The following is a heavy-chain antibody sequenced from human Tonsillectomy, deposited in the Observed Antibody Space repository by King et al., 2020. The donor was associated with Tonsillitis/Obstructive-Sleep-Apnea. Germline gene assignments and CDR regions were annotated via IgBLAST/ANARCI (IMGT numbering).Heavy chain of an antibody. CDR3: ARGRGDDLELFDY. CDR2: INLSGST. CDR1: GGSFSGYY. J-gene: IGHJ4*02. Sequence: VQLQQWGAGLLKPSETLSLTCAVYGGSFSGYYWSWIRQPPGKGLEWIGEINLSGSTNYNPSLKSRVTISVDTSKYQFSLKLSSVTAADTAVYYCARGRGDDLELFDYWGQGTLVTVSS. V-gene: IGHV4-34*01. D-gene: IGHD1-7*01.